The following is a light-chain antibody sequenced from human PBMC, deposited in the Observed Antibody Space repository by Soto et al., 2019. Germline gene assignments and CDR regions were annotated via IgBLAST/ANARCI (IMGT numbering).Light chain of an antibody. CDR2: DAS. CDR1: QGISSA. V-gene: IGKV1-13*02. Sequence: ATQLTQSPSSLSASVGDRVTITCRASQGISSALAWYQQKPGKAPKLLIYDASSLESGVPSRFSGRGSGTDFTLTISSLQPEDFATYYCQQFNSYPYTFGQGTKLEIK. CDR3: QQFNSYPYT. J-gene: IGKJ2*01.